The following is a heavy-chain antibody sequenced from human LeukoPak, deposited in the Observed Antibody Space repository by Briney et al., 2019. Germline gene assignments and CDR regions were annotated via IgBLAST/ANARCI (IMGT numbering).Heavy chain of an antibody. CDR2: INGDGSNT. Sequence: PGGSLRLSCAASGFTFSSHWMHWVRQAPGKGLVWVSRINGDGSNTTYADSVKGRFTISRDNAKNTLYLQMNSLRAEDTALYYCAKALLPRYCSSTSCYAGVDYWGQGTLVTVSS. J-gene: IGHJ4*02. V-gene: IGHV3-74*03. CDR3: AKALLPRYCSSTSCYAGVDY. CDR1: GFTFSSHW. D-gene: IGHD2-2*01.